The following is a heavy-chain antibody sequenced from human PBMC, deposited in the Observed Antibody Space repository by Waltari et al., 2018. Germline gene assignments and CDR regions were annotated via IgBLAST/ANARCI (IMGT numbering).Heavy chain of an antibody. D-gene: IGHD5-12*01. V-gene: IGHV4-39*02. CDR3: ATYIGASIGTAAFDV. CDR2: MSYTWAT. Sequence: QLQLQESGPGLGKPSETLSLTCIVSAGSITSNRHYWAWIRQPPGQGLEWIGTMSYTWATYRSPSLKSRVTLSRDTSKNHLSLKLGSVTAADTAVYYCATYIGASIGTAAFDVWGQGTMVTVSS. CDR1: AGSITSNRHY. J-gene: IGHJ3*01.